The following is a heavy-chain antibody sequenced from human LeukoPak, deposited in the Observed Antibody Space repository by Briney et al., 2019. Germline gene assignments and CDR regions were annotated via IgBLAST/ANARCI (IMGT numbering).Heavy chain of an antibody. Sequence: ASVKVSCKTSGYTFTGYYMHWVRQAPGQGLEWMGRINPNSGGTNYVQKFQGRVTMTRDTSISTAYMELSRLRSDDTAVYYCARASYSSGWYEDAFDIWGQGTMVTVSS. CDR3: ARASYSSGWYEDAFDI. D-gene: IGHD6-19*01. CDR1: GYTFTGYY. J-gene: IGHJ3*02. V-gene: IGHV1-2*06. CDR2: INPNSGGT.